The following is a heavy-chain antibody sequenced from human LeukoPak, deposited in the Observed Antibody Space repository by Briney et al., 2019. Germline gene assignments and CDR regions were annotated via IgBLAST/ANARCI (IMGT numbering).Heavy chain of an antibody. CDR1: VYTFTNYD. V-gene: IGHV1-8*03. CDR3: ARGPYCRSTSCPYYLDV. J-gene: IGHJ6*03. Sequence: ASVTVSFKASVYTFTNYDINWVRQATGQGLEWMGWMNPDSGNTGYAQKFQGRGTITKNTSISTAYMELSSLRSEDTALYYCARGPYCRSTSCPYYLDVWGKGTTVTVSS. CDR2: MNPDSGNT. D-gene: IGHD2-2*01.